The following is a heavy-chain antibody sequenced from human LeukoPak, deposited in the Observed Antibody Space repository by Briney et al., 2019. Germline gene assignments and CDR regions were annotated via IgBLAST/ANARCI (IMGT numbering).Heavy chain of an antibody. J-gene: IGHJ4*02. D-gene: IGHD2-15*01. CDR3: ARRYCSGGSCYSSFDY. V-gene: IGHV4-59*08. CDR1: GGSISSRY. Sequence: SETLSLTCTLSGGSISSRYWSWIRQPPGKGLEWIGSIYYSGGTNYNPSLQGRVSISVDTSKIQFSLKLSSVTAADTAVYYCARRYCSGGSCYSSFDYWGQGTLVTVSS. CDR2: IYYSGGT.